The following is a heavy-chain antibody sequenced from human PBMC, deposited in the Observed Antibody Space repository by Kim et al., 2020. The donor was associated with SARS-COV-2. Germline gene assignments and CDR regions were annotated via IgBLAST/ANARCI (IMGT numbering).Heavy chain of an antibody. D-gene: IGHD5-12*01. Sequence: KSRVTISVDTSKNQFSLKLSSVTAADTAVYYCARRGGVDIVATIRGWFDPWGQGTLVTVSS. CDR3: ARRGGVDIVATIRGWFDP. V-gene: IGHV4-34*01. J-gene: IGHJ5*02.